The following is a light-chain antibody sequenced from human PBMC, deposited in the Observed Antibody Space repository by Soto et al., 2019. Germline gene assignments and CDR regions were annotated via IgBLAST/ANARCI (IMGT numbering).Light chain of an antibody. CDR1: QSVSSN. CDR3: QQYNNWPPWT. Sequence: EIVMTQSPATLSVSPGERATLSCRASQSVSSNLACYQQKPGQAPSLLIYGASTRATGIPARFSGSGSGTDFTLTISSLQSEDFAVYYCQQYNNWPPWTFGQGTKVEIK. V-gene: IGKV3-15*01. J-gene: IGKJ1*01. CDR2: GAS.